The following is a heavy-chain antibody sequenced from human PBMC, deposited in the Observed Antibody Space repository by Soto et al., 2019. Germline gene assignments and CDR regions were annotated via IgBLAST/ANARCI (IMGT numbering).Heavy chain of an antibody. CDR1: GGTFSSYT. CDR2: IIPILGIA. CDR3: ASDSADGSGSYPDY. V-gene: IGHV1-69*02. D-gene: IGHD3-10*01. J-gene: IGHJ4*02. Sequence: QVQLVQSGAEVKKPGSSVKVSCKASGGTFSSYTISWVRQAPGQGLEWMGRIIPILGIANYAQKFQGRVTITADKSTSTAYMELSSLGSEDTAVYYCASDSADGSGSYPDYWGQGTLVTVSS.